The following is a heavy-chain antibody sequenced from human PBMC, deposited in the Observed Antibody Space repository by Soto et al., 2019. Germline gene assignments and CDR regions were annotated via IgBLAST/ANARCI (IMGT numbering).Heavy chain of an antibody. V-gene: IGHV3-7*01. J-gene: IGHJ6*02. CDR2: IKQDGSEE. CDR1: GFTFSSYW. Sequence: HPGGSLRLSCAASGFTFSSYWMSWVRQAPGKGLEWVANIKQDGSEEYYVDSVKGRFTISRDNAKNSLYLQMNSLRAEDTAVYYCAREPRQGRPSSWYPFYYYGMDVWGQGTTVTVSS. D-gene: IGHD6-13*01. CDR3: AREPRQGRPSSWYPFYYYGMDV.